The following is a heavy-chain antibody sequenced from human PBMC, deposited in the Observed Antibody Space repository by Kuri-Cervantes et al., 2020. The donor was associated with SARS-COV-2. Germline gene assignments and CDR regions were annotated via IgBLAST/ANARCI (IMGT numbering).Heavy chain of an antibody. D-gene: IGHD3-22*01. CDR1: GFTFSSSW. Sequence: GGSLRLSCAASGFTFSSSWMHWVCQAPEKGLEWVADIKCDGSEKYYVDSVEGRLTISRDNAKNSLYLQVNSLRAEDMTVYYCVRVLRGPGDSSGYYYDYYGMDVWGQGTTVTVSS. CDR2: IKCDGSEK. J-gene: IGHJ6*02. V-gene: IGHV3-52*01. CDR3: VRVLRGPGDSSGYYYDYYGMDV.